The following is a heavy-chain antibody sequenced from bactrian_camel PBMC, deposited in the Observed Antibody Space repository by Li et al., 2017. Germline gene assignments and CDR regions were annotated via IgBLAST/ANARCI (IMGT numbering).Heavy chain of an antibody. J-gene: IGHJ6*01. CDR3: AARGPYCYTKLSVRDFTY. CDR1: GYPYISYC. D-gene: IGHD2*01. CDR2: IATGGGNT. V-gene: IGHV3S40*01. Sequence: VQLVESGGGSVQAGGSLRLSCEASGYPYISYCMGWFRQAPGKEREGVARIATGGGNTYYADSVKGRFTISQDNAKNTVYLQMNSLKPEDTAMYYCAARGPYCYTKLSVRDFTYWGQGTQVTVS.